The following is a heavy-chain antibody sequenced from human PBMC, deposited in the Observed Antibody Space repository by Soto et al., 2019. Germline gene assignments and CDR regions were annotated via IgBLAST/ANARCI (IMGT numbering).Heavy chain of an antibody. V-gene: IGHV5-10-1*01. CDR3: TRQSETYYDSSGYYFDY. Sequence: GESLKISCKGSGYSFTDSWINWVRQMPGKGLEWMGRIDPRDSYANYSPSFQGHVTISADKSISTAYLQWSSLKASDTAMYYCTRQSETYYDSSGYYFDYWGQGTLVTVSS. J-gene: IGHJ4*02. CDR2: IDPRDSYA. D-gene: IGHD3-22*01. CDR1: GYSFTDSW.